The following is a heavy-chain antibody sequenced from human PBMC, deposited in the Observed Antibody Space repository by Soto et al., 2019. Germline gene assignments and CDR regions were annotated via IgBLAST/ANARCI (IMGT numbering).Heavy chain of an antibody. D-gene: IGHD3-3*01. J-gene: IGHJ4*02. CDR2: IYWDDDK. CDR3: AHRVLRTVFGVVTPTAIYFDL. Sequence: QITLNESGPTVVRPTETLTLTCRFSGFSLTTSGVGVGWIRQSPGKAPEWLALIYWDDDKRYSASLKSRLTITKDTSKNQVVLTVADLDPTDTATYYCAHRVLRTVFGVVTPTAIYFDLWRQGTPVAVSS. V-gene: IGHV2-5*02. CDR1: GFSLTTSGVG.